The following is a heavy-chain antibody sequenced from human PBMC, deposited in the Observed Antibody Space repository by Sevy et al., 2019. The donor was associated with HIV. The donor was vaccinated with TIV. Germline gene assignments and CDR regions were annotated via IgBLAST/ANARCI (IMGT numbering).Heavy chain of an antibody. D-gene: IGHD3-10*01. Sequence: GGSLRLSCAASGFTFSTYTMNWVRQAPGKGLEWVSSISSISNYIYYADSVKGRFTISRDNAKNALYLQMNSLRAEDTAVYYCARPYGSGSFEAFDIWGQGTMVTVSS. J-gene: IGHJ3*02. CDR1: GFTFSTYT. V-gene: IGHV3-21*01. CDR2: ISSISNYI. CDR3: ARPYGSGSFEAFDI.